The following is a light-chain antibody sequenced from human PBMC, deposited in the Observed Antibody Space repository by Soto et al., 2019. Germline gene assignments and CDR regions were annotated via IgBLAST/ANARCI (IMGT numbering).Light chain of an antibody. CDR2: SNF. CDR1: SSNIGAGYD. Sequence: QSVLTQPPSVSAAPGQRVTISCTGSSSNIGAGYDVHWYQQLPGTAPKLLIYSNFNRPSGVPDRFSGSKSGTSASLSITGLQAEDEADYYCQSYDSTLSAVVFGGGTKVTVL. V-gene: IGLV1-40*01. CDR3: QSYDSTLSAVV. J-gene: IGLJ2*01.